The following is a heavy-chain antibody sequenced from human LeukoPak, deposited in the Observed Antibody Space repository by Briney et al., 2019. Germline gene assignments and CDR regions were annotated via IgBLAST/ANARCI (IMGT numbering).Heavy chain of an antibody. J-gene: IGHJ4*02. CDR1: GFTFSSYE. Sequence: GGSLRLSCAASGFTFSSYEMNWVRQAPGKGLEWVSYISSSGSTRYYADSVKGRFTISRDNAENSLSLQMNSLRAEDTAVYYCARVVDHDYSDYYLDYWGQGTLVTVSS. CDR3: ARVVDHDYSDYYLDY. V-gene: IGHV3-48*03. CDR2: ISSSGSTR. D-gene: IGHD4-11*01.